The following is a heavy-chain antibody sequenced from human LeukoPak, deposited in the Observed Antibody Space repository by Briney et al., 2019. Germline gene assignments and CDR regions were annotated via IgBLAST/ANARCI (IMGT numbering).Heavy chain of an antibody. V-gene: IGHV3-30-3*01. J-gene: IGHJ3*02. CDR2: ISYDGSNK. D-gene: IGHD3-10*01. CDR3: AREAVLLRAFDI. CDR1: GFTFSSYA. Sequence: GSLRLSCAASGFTFSSYAMHWVRQAPGKGLEWVAVISYDGSNKYYADSVKGRFTISRDNSKNTLYLQMNSLRAEDTAVYYCAREAVLLRAFDIWGQGTMVTVSS.